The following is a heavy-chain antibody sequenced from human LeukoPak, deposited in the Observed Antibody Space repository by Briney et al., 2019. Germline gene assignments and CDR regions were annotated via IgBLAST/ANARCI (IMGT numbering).Heavy chain of an antibody. Sequence: GGSLRLSCAASGFTFSDYYMSWIRQAPGKGLEWVSYISSSGSTIYYADSVKGRFTISRDNAKNSLYLQMNSLRAEDTAVYYCARDRGAYGKIQLPSYYFDYWGQGTLVTVSS. CDR2: ISSSGSTI. CDR3: ARDRGAYGKIQLPSYYFDY. V-gene: IGHV3-11*01. CDR1: GFTFSDYY. D-gene: IGHD5-18*01. J-gene: IGHJ4*02.